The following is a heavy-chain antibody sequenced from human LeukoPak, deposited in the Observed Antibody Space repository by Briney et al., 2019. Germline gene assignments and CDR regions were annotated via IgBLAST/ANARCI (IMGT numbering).Heavy chain of an antibody. J-gene: IGHJ4*02. CDR1: GGSFSGYY. Sequence: SETLSLTCAVYGGSFSGYYWSWIRQPPGKGLEWSVEINHSGSTNYNPSLKSRVTISVDMSKNQFSLKLSSVTAADTAVYYWARATGMVRGDFDYRGQGTLVTVSS. V-gene: IGHV4-34*01. CDR2: INHSGST. D-gene: IGHD3-10*01. CDR3: ARATGMVRGDFDY.